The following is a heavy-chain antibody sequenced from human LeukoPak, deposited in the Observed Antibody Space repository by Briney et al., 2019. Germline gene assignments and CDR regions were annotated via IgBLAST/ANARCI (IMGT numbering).Heavy chain of an antibody. V-gene: IGHV4-31*03. CDR3: ARGDDSSGYYYLNWFDP. CDR1: GGSISSGGYS. D-gene: IGHD3-22*01. J-gene: IGHJ5*02. Sequence: SETLSLTCTVSGGSISSGGYSWSWIRQHPGKGLEWIGYIYYSGSTYYNPSLKSRVTISVDTSKNQFSLKLSSVTAADTAVYYCARGDDSSGYYYLNWFDPWGQGTLVTVSS. CDR2: IYYSGST.